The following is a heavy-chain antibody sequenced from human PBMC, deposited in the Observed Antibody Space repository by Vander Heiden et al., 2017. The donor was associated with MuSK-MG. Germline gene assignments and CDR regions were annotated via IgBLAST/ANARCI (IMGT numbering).Heavy chain of an antibody. Sequence: QVQLVQSGAEVKKPGASVKVSCKASGYIFTSYGMTWVRQAPGQGLEWIGWISPYNGNTSYAQKFQGRVTLTTDTSTSTAYMGLPSLRSDDTAVYFCARETYVGAASYWGQGTLVTVSS. J-gene: IGHJ4*02. CDR2: ISPYNGNT. CDR1: GYIFTSYG. D-gene: IGHD3-16*01. V-gene: IGHV1-18*01. CDR3: ARETYVGAASY.